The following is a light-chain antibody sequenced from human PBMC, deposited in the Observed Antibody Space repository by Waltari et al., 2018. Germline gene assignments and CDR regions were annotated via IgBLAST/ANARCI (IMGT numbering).Light chain of an antibody. CDR3: QQYFSYPLT. CDR2: KVS. CDR1: QRISSY. Sequence: DIQMTQSPSTLSASIGDRVTITFRASQRISSYLAWYQQKPGKAPKFLIYKVSRLESGVPARFSGSGSGTEFTLTVTSLQPDDFATYYCQQYFSYPLTFGGGTKVEIK. J-gene: IGKJ4*01. V-gene: IGKV1-5*03.